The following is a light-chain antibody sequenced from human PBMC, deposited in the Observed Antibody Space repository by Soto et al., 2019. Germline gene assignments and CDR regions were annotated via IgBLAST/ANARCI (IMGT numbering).Light chain of an antibody. CDR1: QSLVHSDGTTY. CDR2: RVS. J-gene: IGKJ2*01. V-gene: IGKV2-24*01. Sequence: IVLTQTPLSSPVTLGQPASISCRSSQSLVHSDGTTYLSWLHQRPGQPPRLLIYRVSSRFSGVPDRFSGSGAGTDFTLKISRVEAEDVGTYYCMQATQSSPYTFGPGTKLQI. CDR3: MQATQSSPYT.